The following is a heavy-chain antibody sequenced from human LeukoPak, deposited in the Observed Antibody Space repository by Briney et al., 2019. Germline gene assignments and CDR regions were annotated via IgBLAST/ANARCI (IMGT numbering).Heavy chain of an antibody. Sequence: GGSLRLSCAASGFTVSSNYMSWVRQAPGKGLEWVSVIYSGGSTYYADSVKGRFTISRDNSKNTLYLQMNSLRAEDTAVYYCARGLGPEASSSTSLWGQGTLVTVSS. CDR3: ARGLGPEASSSTSL. D-gene: IGHD2-2*01. CDR2: IYSGGST. J-gene: IGHJ4*02. V-gene: IGHV3-66*01. CDR1: GFTVSSNY.